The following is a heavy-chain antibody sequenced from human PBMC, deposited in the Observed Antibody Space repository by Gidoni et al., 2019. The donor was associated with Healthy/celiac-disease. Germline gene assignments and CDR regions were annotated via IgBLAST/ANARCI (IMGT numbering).Heavy chain of an antibody. CDR2: IIPIFGTA. Sequence: QAQLVQSGAEVKKPGSSVKVSCKASGGTFSSYAISWVRQAPGQWLEWMGGIIPIFGTANYAQKFQGRVTITADESTSTAYMELSSLRSEDTAVYYCARVGYDFWSGTFDYWGQGTLVTVSS. J-gene: IGHJ4*02. V-gene: IGHV1-69*01. CDR3: ARVGYDFWSGTFDY. CDR1: GGTFSSYA. D-gene: IGHD3-3*01.